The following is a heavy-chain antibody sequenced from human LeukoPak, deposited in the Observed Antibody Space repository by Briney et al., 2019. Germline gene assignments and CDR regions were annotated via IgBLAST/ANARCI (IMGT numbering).Heavy chain of an antibody. CDR3: AKRGPGYDKSTYPPHYFDY. CDR2: ISVSGGRT. Sequence: GGSLRLSCAASGFTFITYAMSWVRQAPGKGTECVSGISVSGGRTDYADSVKGRFTISRDNSKNTLYLQMNSLTAEDTAVYYCAKRGPGYDKSTYPPHYFDYWGQGTLVTVSS. CDR1: GFTFITYA. J-gene: IGHJ4*02. V-gene: IGHV3-23*01. D-gene: IGHD3-22*01.